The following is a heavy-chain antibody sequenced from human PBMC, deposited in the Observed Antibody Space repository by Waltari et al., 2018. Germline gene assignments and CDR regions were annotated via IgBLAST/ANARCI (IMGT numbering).Heavy chain of an antibody. CDR1: GGSFSGYY. J-gene: IGHJ1*01. Sequence: QVQLQQWGAGLLKPSETLSLTCAVYGGSFSGYYWSWIRQPPGKGLEWIGEIYHSGSTNYNPSLKSRVTISVDTSKNQFSLKLSSVTAADTAVYYCARRAYCSGGSCPFAEYFQHWGQGTLVTVSS. CDR3: ARRAYCSGGSCPFAEYFQH. D-gene: IGHD2-15*01. V-gene: IGHV4-34*01. CDR2: IYHSGST.